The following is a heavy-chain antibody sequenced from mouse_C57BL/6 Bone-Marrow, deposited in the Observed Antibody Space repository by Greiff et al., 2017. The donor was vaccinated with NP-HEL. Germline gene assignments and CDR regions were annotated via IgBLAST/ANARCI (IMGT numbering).Heavy chain of an antibody. J-gene: IGHJ2*01. CDR3: ARGGVIYYYGSSHFDY. Sequence: QVQLQQSGAELARPGASVKLSCKASGYTFTSYGISWVKQRTGQGLEWIGEIYPRSGNTYYNEKFKGKATLTADKSSSTAYMELRSLTSEDSAVYFCARGGVIYYYGSSHFDYWGQGTTLTVSS. D-gene: IGHD1-1*01. V-gene: IGHV1-81*01. CDR2: IYPRSGNT. CDR1: GYTFTSYG.